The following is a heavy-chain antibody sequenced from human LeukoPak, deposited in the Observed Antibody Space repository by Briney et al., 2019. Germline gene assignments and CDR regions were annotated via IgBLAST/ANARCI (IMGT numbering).Heavy chain of an antibody. CDR1: GFTFSDYY. CDR2: ISSSGSTI. D-gene: IGHD6-13*01. Sequence: GGSLRLSCAASGFTFSDYYMSWIRQAPGKGLEWVSYISSSGSTIYYADSVKGRFTISRDNAKNSLYLQMNSLRAEDTAVYYCARARTPGIAAAGMGSAGYYYYMDVWGKGPRSPSP. J-gene: IGHJ6*03. V-gene: IGHV3-11*04. CDR3: ARARTPGIAAAGMGSAGYYYYMDV.